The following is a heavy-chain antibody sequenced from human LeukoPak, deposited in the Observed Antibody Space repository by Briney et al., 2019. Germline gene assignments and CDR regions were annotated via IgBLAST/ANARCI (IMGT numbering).Heavy chain of an antibody. CDR3: AKDLPGALDY. Sequence: GGSLRLSCAASGFTFSSYSMIWVRQAPGKGLEWVSYISSSSSTTYYADSVKGRFTISRDNAKNSLYLHMNSLRAEDTAVYYCAKDLPGALDYWGQGTLVTVSS. J-gene: IGHJ4*02. CDR1: GFTFSSYS. CDR2: ISSSSSTT. V-gene: IGHV3-48*01. D-gene: IGHD3-10*01.